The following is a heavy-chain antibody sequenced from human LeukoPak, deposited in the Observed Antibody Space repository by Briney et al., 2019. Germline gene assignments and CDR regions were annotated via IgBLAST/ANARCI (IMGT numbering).Heavy chain of an antibody. J-gene: IGHJ3*02. D-gene: IGHD3-22*01. Sequence: GASVKVSCKASGYTFTGYYMHWVRQAPGQGLEWMGWINPNSGGTNYGQKFQGRVTVTRDTSISTAYMDLSRLRSDDTAVYYCARAGVWDYSDSSGYHNAAFDIWGQGTMVTVSS. CDR3: ARAGVWDYSDSSGYHNAAFDI. V-gene: IGHV1-2*02. CDR1: GYTFTGYY. CDR2: INPNSGGT.